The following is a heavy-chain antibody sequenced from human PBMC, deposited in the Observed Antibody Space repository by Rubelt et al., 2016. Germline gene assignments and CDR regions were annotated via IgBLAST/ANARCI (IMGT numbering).Heavy chain of an antibody. J-gene: IGHJ4*02. Sequence: QVQLQESGPGLVKPSETLSLTCTVSGGSISSYYWSWIRQPPGKGLEWIGYIYYSGSTNYNPSLKSRVTISVDTSKNQFSLKLSSVTAADTAVYYCASYDFWSVRYWGQGTLVTVSS. V-gene: IGHV4-59*12. CDR1: GGSISSYY. CDR2: IYYSGST. D-gene: IGHD3-3*01. CDR3: ASYDFWSVRY.